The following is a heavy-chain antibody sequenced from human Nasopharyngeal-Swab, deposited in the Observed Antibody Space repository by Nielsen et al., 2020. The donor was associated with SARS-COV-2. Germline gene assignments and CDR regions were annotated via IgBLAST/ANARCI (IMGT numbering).Heavy chain of an antibody. J-gene: IGHJ4*02. CDR2: ISSSSSYT. V-gene: IGHV3-11*06. CDR3: ASGGSGYWVYYFDY. Sequence: GESLKISCAASEFTLSSYCMTWIRQAPGKGLEWVSYISSSSSYTNYADSVKGRFTISRDNAKNSLYLQMNSLRAEDTAVYYCASGGSGYWVYYFDYWGQGNLVTVSS. CDR1: EFTLSSYC. D-gene: IGHD3-3*01.